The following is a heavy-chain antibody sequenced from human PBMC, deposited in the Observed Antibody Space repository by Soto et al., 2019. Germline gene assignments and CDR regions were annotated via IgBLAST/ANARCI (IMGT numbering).Heavy chain of an antibody. J-gene: IGHJ4*02. V-gene: IGHV3-33*01. Sequence: ESGGGVVQPGRSLRLSCAASGFIFSSYDMHWVRQAPGKGLEWVAVIWYDGSNKYYPDSVKGRFTISRDNPKNTLYLQMDSLRAEDTAVYYCARGIGNSGIDYWGQGTLVTVSS. CDR3: ARGIGNSGIDY. CDR1: GFIFSSYD. CDR2: IWYDGSNK. D-gene: IGHD3-10*01.